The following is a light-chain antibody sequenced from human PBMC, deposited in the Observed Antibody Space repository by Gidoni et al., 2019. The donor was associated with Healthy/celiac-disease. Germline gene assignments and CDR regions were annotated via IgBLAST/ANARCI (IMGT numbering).Light chain of an antibody. Sequence: DIQMTQSPSSLSASVGDRVTITCRASQGISNSLAWYQQKPGKAPKLLLYAASRFSGSGSGTDYTLTISSLQPEDFATYYCQQYYSTPPYTFGQXTKLEIK. CDR2: AA. CDR1: QGISNS. J-gene: IGKJ2*01. CDR3: QQYYSTPPYT. V-gene: IGKV1-NL1*01.